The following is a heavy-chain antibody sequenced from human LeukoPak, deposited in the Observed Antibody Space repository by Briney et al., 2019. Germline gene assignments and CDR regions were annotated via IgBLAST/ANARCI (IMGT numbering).Heavy chain of an antibody. CDR3: AKGTVGAKY. V-gene: IGHV3-48*03. Sequence: PGTSLSLSCAASGFTFSSYAMHWVRQAPGKGLEWISYISSGATTTYYADSVKGRFTISRDNAGNSLYLQINSLRVDDTAVYYCAKGTVGAKYWGQGTLVIVSS. CDR2: ISSGATTT. D-gene: IGHD1-26*01. CDR1: GFTFSSYA. J-gene: IGHJ4*02.